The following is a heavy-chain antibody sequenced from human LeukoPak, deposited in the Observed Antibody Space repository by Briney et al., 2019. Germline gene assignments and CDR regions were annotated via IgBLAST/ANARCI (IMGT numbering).Heavy chain of an antibody. CDR1: GFTFSNFG. J-gene: IGHJ5*01. CDR3: AKDANDFGDSYFDS. V-gene: IGHV3-33*03. Sequence: GGSLRLSCVASGFTFSNFGMHWVRQTPGNGLEWVAVIWSDGNHKYYDDSVKGRFTISRDNSQNTVYLQMNSLRAADTSIYFCAKDANDFGDSYFDSWGQGTLVTVSS. CDR2: IWSDGNHK. D-gene: IGHD4-17*01.